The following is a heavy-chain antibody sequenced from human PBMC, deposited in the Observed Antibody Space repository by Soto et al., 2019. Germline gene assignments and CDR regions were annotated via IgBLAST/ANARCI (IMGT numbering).Heavy chain of an antibody. J-gene: IGHJ6*03. CDR3: ARVAYDFWSGWGGAGYYYYMDV. Sequence: QVQLQESGPGLVKPSETLSLTCTASGGSINNYHWSWIRQPPGKGLEWIGYIYYSGSTSYNPSLKSRVTISVDTSNNQFSLKLNSVTAADTAVYFCARVAYDFWSGWGGAGYYYYMDVWGKGTTVTVSS. CDR2: IYYSGST. D-gene: IGHD3-3*01. V-gene: IGHV4-59*01. CDR1: GGSINNYH.